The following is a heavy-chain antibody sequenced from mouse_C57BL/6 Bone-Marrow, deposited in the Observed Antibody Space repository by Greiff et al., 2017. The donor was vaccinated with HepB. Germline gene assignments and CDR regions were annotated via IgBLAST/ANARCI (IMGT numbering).Heavy chain of an antibody. Sequence: EVQRVESGPELVKPGASVKISCKASGYSFTGYYMNWVKQSPEKSLEWIGEINPSTGGTTYNQKFKAKATLTVDKSSSTAYMQLKSLTSEDSAVYYCARAQATFYYAMDYWGQGTSVTVSS. CDR1: GYSFTGYY. CDR2: INPSTGGT. V-gene: IGHV1-42*01. CDR3: ARAQATFYYAMDY. D-gene: IGHD3-2*02. J-gene: IGHJ4*01.